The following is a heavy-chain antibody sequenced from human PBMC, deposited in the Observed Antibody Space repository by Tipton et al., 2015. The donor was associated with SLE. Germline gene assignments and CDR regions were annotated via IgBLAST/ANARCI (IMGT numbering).Heavy chain of an antibody. CDR1: GGSISFDY. D-gene: IGHD4-23*01. V-gene: IGHV4-4*07. CDR3: ARGGGNRGILDY. CDR2: IYSSGDR. Sequence: TLSLTCTVSGGSISFDYWSWVRQSAGRGLEWLGRIYSSGDRDYNPYLRSRVTISVDTSKNQFSLKVSSVTAADTAVYYCARGGGNRGILDYWGQGTLVTVSS. J-gene: IGHJ4*02.